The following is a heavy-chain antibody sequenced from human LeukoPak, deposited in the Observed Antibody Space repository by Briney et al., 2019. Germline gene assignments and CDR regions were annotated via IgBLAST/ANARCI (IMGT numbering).Heavy chain of an antibody. D-gene: IGHD3-16*01. Sequence: SETLSLTCTVSGGSISGSSAYWGWIRQPPGKGLDYIGSIHYTGTTYYNPSLKSRATLSVDTSQNQFSLKLTSVAAADTAVYYCARGSRYASWGQGTLVTVSS. V-gene: IGHV4-39*01. CDR1: GGSISGSSAY. J-gene: IGHJ5*02. CDR2: IHYTGTT. CDR3: ARGSRYAS.